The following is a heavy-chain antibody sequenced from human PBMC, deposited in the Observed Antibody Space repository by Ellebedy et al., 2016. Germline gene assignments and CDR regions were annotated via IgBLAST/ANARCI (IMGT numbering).Heavy chain of an antibody. V-gene: IGHV1-2*02. J-gene: IGHJ6*03. CDR2: INPNSGGT. CDR3: ARVERITGTDMDV. Sequence: ASVKVSCXASGYTFTGYYMHWVRQAPGQGLEWMGWINPNSGGTNYAQKFQGRVTMTRDTSISTAYMELSRLRSDDTAVYYCARVERITGTDMDVWGKGTTVTVSS. CDR1: GYTFTGYY. D-gene: IGHD1-20*01.